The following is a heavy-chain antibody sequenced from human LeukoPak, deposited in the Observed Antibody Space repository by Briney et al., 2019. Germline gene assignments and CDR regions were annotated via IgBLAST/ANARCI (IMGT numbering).Heavy chain of an antibody. J-gene: IGHJ3*02. CDR3: ARDPGELRAFDI. CDR2: INWNGGST. D-gene: IGHD1-26*01. CDR1: GFTFDDYG. V-gene: IGHV3-20*04. Sequence: GGSLRLSCAASGFTFDDYGMSWVRQAPGKGLEWVSGINWNGGSTGYAGSVKGRFTISRDNAKNSLYLQMNSLRAEDTALYYCARDPGELRAFDIWGQGTMVTVSS.